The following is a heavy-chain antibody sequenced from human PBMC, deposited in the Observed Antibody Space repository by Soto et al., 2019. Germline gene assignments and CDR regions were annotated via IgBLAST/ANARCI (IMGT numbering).Heavy chain of an antibody. V-gene: IGHV1-24*01. J-gene: IGHJ3*02. CDR1: GYTLTELS. Sequence: ASVKVSCKVSGYTLTELSMHWVRQAPGKGLEWMGGFDPEDGETIYAQKFQGRVTMTEDTSTDTAYVELSSLRSEDTAVYYCATPLPVLGAFDIWGQGTMVTVSS. D-gene: IGHD2-8*02. CDR2: FDPEDGET. CDR3: ATPLPVLGAFDI.